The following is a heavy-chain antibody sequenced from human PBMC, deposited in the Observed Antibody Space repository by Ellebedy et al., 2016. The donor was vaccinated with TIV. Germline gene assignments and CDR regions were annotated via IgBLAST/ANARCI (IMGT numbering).Heavy chain of an antibody. Sequence: GESLKISCAASGFTFSSYAMSWVRQAPGQGLEWVSGINGNGVSTAYANSVEGRFIISRDNSKRTLYLQMNSLRAEDTAVYYCAKGRGGGSDTSAPRYYFDYWGLGTLVTVSS. CDR1: GFTFSSYA. J-gene: IGHJ4*02. CDR2: INGNGVST. CDR3: AKGRGGGSDTSAPRYYFDY. V-gene: IGHV3-23*01. D-gene: IGHD3-22*01.